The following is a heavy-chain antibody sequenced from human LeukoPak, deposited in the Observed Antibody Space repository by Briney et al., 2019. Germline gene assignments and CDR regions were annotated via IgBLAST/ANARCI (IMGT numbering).Heavy chain of an antibody. CDR2: INHSGST. D-gene: IGHD6-19*01. Sequence: SETLSLTCAVYGGSFSGYYWSWIRQPPGKGLEWIGEINHSGSTNYNPSLKSRVTISVDTSKNQFSLKLSSVTAADTAVYYCARQSSGFWFDPWGQGTLVTVSS. V-gene: IGHV4-34*01. CDR1: GGSFSGYY. J-gene: IGHJ5*02. CDR3: ARQSSGFWFDP.